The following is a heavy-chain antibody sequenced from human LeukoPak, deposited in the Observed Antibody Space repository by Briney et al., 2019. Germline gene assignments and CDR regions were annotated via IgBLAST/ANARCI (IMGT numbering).Heavy chain of an antibody. CDR3: ARRYGRKYKDFDY. J-gene: IGHJ4*02. Sequence: PSETLSLTCTVSGGSISSYYWSWIRQPPGRGLEWIGDINYSGSTNYNPSLKSRVTISVDTSKNQFSLKLSTVTAADTAVYYCARRYGRKYKDFDYWGQGTLVTVSS. D-gene: IGHD1-26*01. CDR2: INYSGST. V-gene: IGHV4-59*01. CDR1: GGSISSYY.